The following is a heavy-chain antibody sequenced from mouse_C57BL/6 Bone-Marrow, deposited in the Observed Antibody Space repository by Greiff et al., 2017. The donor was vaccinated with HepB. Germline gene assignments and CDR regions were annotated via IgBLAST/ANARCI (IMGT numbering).Heavy chain of an antibody. CDR1: GYTFTDYA. CDR3: ARPDLLWLRRGAWFAY. CDR2: ISTYYGDA. D-gene: IGHD2-2*01. V-gene: IGHV1-67*01. J-gene: IGHJ3*01. Sequence: VQLQQSGPELVRPGVSVKISCKGSGYTFTDYAMHWVKQSHAKSLEWIGVISTYYGDASYNQKFKDKATVTVDKSSSTAYMELARLTSEDSAVYYCARPDLLWLRRGAWFAYWGQGTLVTVSA.